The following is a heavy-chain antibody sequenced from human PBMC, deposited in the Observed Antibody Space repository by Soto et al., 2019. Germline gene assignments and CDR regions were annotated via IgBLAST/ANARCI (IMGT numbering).Heavy chain of an antibody. D-gene: IGHD3-10*01. J-gene: IGHJ4*02. V-gene: IGHV1-3*01. CDR1: GYTFTSYA. Sequence: QVQLVQSGAEVKKPGASVKVSCKASGYTFTSYAMYWVRQAPGQRLEWMGWINAGNGNTKYSQKLQGRGTITRDTSASTAYMELSSLRSEDTAVYYCARDMGFGLSDYWGQGTLVTVSS. CDR3: ARDMGFGLSDY. CDR2: INAGNGNT.